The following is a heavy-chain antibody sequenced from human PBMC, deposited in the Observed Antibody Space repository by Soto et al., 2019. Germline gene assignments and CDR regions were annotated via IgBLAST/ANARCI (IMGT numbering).Heavy chain of an antibody. D-gene: IGHD5-18*01. J-gene: IGHJ6*02. Sequence: SETLSLTCTVSGGSISSYYWSWIRQPPGKGLEWIVYMYYGGRTNYNPFLKSRVTISVDTSKMQVSLKLSSVTAADTAVYYCARSDVDTAMVKKYYYGMDVWGQGTTVTVSS. CDR1: GGSISSYY. CDR3: ARSDVDTAMVKKYYYGMDV. CDR2: MYYGGRT. V-gene: IGHV4-59*08.